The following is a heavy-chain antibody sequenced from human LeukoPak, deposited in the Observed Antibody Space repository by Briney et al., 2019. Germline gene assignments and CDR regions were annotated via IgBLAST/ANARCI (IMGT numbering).Heavy chain of an antibody. CDR1: GYTFTSYG. V-gene: IGHV1-18*01. Sequence: ASVKVSCKASGYTFTSYGISWVRQAPGQGLEWMGWISAYNGNTNYAQKLQGRVTMTTDTSTSTAYMELRSLRSDDTAVYYCARDSYPWIQLWLPGDYWGQGTLVTVSP. CDR2: ISAYNGNT. J-gene: IGHJ4*02. D-gene: IGHD5-18*01. CDR3: ARDSYPWIQLWLPGDY.